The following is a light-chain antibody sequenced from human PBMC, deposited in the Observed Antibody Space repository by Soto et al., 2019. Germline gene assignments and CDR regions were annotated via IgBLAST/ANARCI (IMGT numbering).Light chain of an antibody. CDR2: DVD. Sequence: QSALTQPASVSGSPRHSITMSCNGPSSDVGGYTYVSWYQQHPGKAPNLLLYDVDTRPSGISHRFSGSKSGNTASLTISGLQADDEADYYCSSYTNSITHVIFGRGT. CDR1: SSDVGGYTY. V-gene: IGLV2-14*03. J-gene: IGLJ2*01. CDR3: SSYTNSITHVI.